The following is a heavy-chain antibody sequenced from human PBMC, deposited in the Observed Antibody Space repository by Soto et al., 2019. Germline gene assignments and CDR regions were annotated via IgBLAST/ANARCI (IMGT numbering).Heavy chain of an antibody. J-gene: IGHJ4*02. CDR2: IYSDGTT. CDR3: TRAPTVTTVFNY. CDR1: GFAVSSNY. D-gene: IGHD4-17*01. Sequence: EVHLVESGGGLVQPGGSLRLSCAASGFAVSSNYISWVRQAPEEGLEWVSIIYSDGTTYYADSVKGRFTISRDNSKNTVYLQMNSLSAEDTAVYYCTRAPTVTTVFNYWGQGTLVTVSS. V-gene: IGHV3-66*01.